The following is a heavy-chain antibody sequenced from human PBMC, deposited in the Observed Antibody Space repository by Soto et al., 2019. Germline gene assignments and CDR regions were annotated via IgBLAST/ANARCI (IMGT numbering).Heavy chain of an antibody. V-gene: IGHV4-39*01. Sequence: SETLSLTCSVSGYSVSSSDYYWAWIRQPPGKGLEWIGSMFYSGLTYYNPSLKSRVTLSVDTSKNHFSVRLNSVTAADTAVYYCAPLTVSLSGPYGIHVWGQVTTVTLSS. CDR3: APLTVSLSGPYGIHV. J-gene: IGHJ6*02. CDR2: MFYSGLT. D-gene: IGHD2-15*01. CDR1: GYSVSSSDYY.